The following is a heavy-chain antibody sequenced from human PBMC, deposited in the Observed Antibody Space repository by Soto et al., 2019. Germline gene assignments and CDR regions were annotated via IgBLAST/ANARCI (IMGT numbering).Heavy chain of an antibody. CDR3: ARDSSGYYYYYGMDV. D-gene: IGHD3-22*01. CDR2: ISAYNGNT. V-gene: IGHV1-18*01. J-gene: IGHJ6*02. CDR1: GYTFTSYG. Sequence: QVQLVQSGAEVKKPGASVKVSCKASGYTFTSYGISWVRQAPGQGLEWMGWISAYNGNTNYAQKLQGRVTMTTDTSXXTAYMELRSLRSDDTAVYYCARDSSGYYYYYGMDVWGQGTTVTVSS.